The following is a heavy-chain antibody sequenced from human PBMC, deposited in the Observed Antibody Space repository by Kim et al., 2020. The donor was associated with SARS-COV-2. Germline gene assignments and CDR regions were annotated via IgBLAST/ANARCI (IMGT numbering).Heavy chain of an antibody. D-gene: IGHD3-3*01. CDR2: MNPNSGNT. Sequence: ASVKVSCKAAGYTFTRYVINWVRQAPGQGFEWMGWMNPNSGNTGYAQKFQGRVTMTSDTSINTAYMELSGLRFEDTAFYYCSRGRFPTIFGVTIW. CDR1: GYTFTRYV. CDR3: SRGRFPTIFGVTI. V-gene: IGHV1-8*01. J-gene: IGHJ3*02.